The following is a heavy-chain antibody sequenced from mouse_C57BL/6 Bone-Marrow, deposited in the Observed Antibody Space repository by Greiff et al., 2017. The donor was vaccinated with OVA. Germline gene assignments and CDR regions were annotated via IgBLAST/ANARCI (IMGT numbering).Heavy chain of an antibody. J-gene: IGHJ1*03. CDR3: ARSSTRSSSWYFDV. D-gene: IGHD1-1*01. CDR2: IRNKANGYTT. V-gene: IGHV7-3*01. Sequence: EVQRVESGGGLVQPGGSLSLSCAASGFTFTDYYMSWVRQPPGKALEWLGFIRNKANGYTTEYSASVKGRFTISRDNSQSILFLQMNALRAGDSATDYCARSSTRSSSWYFDVWGTGTTVTVSS. CDR1: GFTFTDYY.